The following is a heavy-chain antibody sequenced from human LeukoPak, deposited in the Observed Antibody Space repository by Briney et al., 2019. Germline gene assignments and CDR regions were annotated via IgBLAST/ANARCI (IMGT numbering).Heavy chain of an antibody. CDR3: ARGSNCWYFDL. Sequence: ASVKVSCKASGYTFASYVISWVRQAPGQGLEWMGWVSAYNGNTNYAQNLQGRVTMTTDTSTSTAYMELRSLRSDDTAVYYCARGSNCWYFDLWGRGTLVTVSS. CDR1: GYTFASYV. J-gene: IGHJ2*01. CDR2: VSAYNGNT. D-gene: IGHD4-11*01. V-gene: IGHV1-18*01.